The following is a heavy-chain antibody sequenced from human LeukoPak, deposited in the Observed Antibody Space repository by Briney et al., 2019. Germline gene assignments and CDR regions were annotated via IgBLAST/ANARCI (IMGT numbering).Heavy chain of an antibody. Sequence: SETLSLTCTVSGASVSSDTDCWGWIRQPPGKGLESLATVYSTGSTYYNPSLQSRLSISVDTSRNQISLRLSSVTAADTALYFCSSRYCPTADYSFLGAFWGHGTLVTVSS. CDR2: VYSTGST. V-gene: IGHV4-39*01. J-gene: IGHJ4*01. D-gene: IGHD2-8*01. CDR3: SSRYCPTADYSFLGAF. CDR1: GASVSSDTDC.